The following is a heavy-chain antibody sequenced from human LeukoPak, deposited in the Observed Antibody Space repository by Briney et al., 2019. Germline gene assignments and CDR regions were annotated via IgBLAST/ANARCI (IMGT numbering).Heavy chain of an antibody. V-gene: IGHV4-39*01. Sequence: SETLSLTCTVSGGSISSSSYYWGWIRQPPGKGLEWIGSIYYSGSTYYNPSLKSRVTISVDTSKNQFSLKLSSVIAADTAVCYCARQADIVVVPAFYYYYYGMDVWGQGTTVTVSS. D-gene: IGHD2-2*01. CDR2: IYYSGST. CDR1: GGSISSSSYY. J-gene: IGHJ6*02. CDR3: ARQADIVVVPAFYYYYYGMDV.